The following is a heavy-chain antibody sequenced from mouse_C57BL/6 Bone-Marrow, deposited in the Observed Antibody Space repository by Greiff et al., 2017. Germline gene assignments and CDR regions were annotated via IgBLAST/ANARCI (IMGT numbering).Heavy chain of an antibody. CDR2: IYPGNSDT. J-gene: IGHJ3*01. Sequence: EVMLVESGPVLARPGASVKMSCKTSGYTFTSYWMHWVKQRPGQGLEWIGAIYPGNSDTSYNQKFKGKAKLTAVTSAITAYMELSSLANEDSAVYYCTSCDYDVAWFAYWGQGTLVTVSA. D-gene: IGHD2-4*01. CDR1: GYTFTSYW. V-gene: IGHV1-5*01. CDR3: TSCDYDVAWFAY.